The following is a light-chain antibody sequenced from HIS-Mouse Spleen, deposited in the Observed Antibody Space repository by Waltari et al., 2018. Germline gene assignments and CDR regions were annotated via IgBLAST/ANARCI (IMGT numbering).Light chain of an antibody. Sequence: AIQLTQSPSSLSASVGDRVTITCRARQGISSALAWYQQKPGKAPKLHIYDASSLESGVPSRFSGSGSGTDFTLTISSLQPEDFATDYCRQFNSYPYSTFGGGTKVEIK. J-gene: IGKJ4*02. CDR3: RQFNSYPYST. CDR1: QGISSA. V-gene: IGKV1-13*02. CDR2: DAS.